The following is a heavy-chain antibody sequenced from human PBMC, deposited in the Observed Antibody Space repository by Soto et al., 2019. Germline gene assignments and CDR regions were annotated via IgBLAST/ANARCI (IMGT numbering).Heavy chain of an antibody. V-gene: IGHV3-30*18. Sequence: LRRPCVASGITFNPCVNHWLRNAQRQGLEWVAVISYDGRNKYYADSVKGRFTIPRDNSKNTRYLQMNNLRAEDTAAYYCAKDGAGWAIRTYYFDCWGQGTLVTVSS. CDR1: GITFNPCV. J-gene: IGHJ4*02. D-gene: IGHD6-19*01. CDR2: ISYDGRNK. CDR3: AKDGAGWAIRTYYFDC.